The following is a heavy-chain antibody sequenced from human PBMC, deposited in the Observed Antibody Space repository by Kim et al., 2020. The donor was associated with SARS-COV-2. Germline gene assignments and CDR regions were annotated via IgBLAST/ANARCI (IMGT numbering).Heavy chain of an antibody. J-gene: IGHJ5*02. D-gene: IGHD4-17*01. CDR3: AHRRLAVTNGWFDP. Sequence: YSPSLKSRLTITKDTSKNQVVLTMTNMDPVDTATYYCAHRRLAVTNGWFDPWGQGTLVTVSS. V-gene: IGHV2-5*01.